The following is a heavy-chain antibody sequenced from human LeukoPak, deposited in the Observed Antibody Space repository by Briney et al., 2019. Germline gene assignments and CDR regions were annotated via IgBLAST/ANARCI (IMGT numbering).Heavy chain of an antibody. V-gene: IGHV1-18*01. CDR1: GGTFSSYA. CDR3: ARDYYDSRGDY. CDR2: ISAYNGNT. D-gene: IGHD3-22*01. J-gene: IGHJ4*02. Sequence: ASVKVSCKAYGGTFSSYAISWVRQAPGQGREWMGWISAYNGNTNYAQKLQGRVTMTTDTSTSTAYMELRSLRSDDTAVYYCARDYYDSRGDYWGQGTLVTVSS.